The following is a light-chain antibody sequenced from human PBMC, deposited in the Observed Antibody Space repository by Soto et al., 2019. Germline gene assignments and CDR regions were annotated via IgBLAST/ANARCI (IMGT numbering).Light chain of an antibody. J-gene: IGLJ1*01. CDR3: SSYAGSNKNV. V-gene: IGLV2-8*01. CDR1: SSDVGGYNY. Sequence: QSALTQPPSASGSPGQSVTISCTGTSSDVGGYNYVSWYQQHPGKAPKLMIYEVSKRPSGVPDRFSGSKSGNTASLTVSGLQAEDEADYYCSSYAGSNKNVFGTGTKLTGL. CDR2: EVS.